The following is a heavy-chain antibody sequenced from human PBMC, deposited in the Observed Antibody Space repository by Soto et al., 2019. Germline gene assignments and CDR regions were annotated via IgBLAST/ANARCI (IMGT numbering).Heavy chain of an antibody. CDR1: GFTFSSYP. CDR2: ISYDATTK. J-gene: IGHJ4*02. CDR3: ARDPLVGAPDYFDY. Sequence: QVQLVESGGGVVQPGRSLRLSCAASGFTFSSYPLHWVRQAPGKGLEWVAVISYDATTKYHADSVKGRFTISRDNSKNTLYLQMNSLRDEDTAVYYCARDPLVGAPDYFDYLGQGTLVTVSA. D-gene: IGHD1-26*01. V-gene: IGHV3-30-3*01.